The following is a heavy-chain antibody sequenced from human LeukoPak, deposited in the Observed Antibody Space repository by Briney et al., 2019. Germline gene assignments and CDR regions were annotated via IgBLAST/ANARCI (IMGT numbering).Heavy chain of an antibody. Sequence: SETLSLTCTVSGYSISSGYYWGWIRQPPGKGLEWIGSIYHSGSTYYNPSLKSRVTISVDTPKNQFSLKLSSVTAADTAVYYCARDRAAAAGTSWFDPWGQGTLVTVSS. CDR1: GYSISSGYY. V-gene: IGHV4-38-2*02. CDR3: ARDRAAAAGTSWFDP. J-gene: IGHJ5*02. CDR2: IYHSGST. D-gene: IGHD6-13*01.